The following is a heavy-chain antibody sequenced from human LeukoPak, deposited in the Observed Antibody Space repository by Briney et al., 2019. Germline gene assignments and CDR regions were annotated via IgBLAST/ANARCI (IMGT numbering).Heavy chain of an antibody. J-gene: IGHJ3*02. CDR1: GGSISSGGYY. CDR2: IYYSGST. V-gene: IGHV4-31*03. CDR3: ARAQRIDAFDI. Sequence: PSETLSLTCTVSGGSISSGGYYWSWIRQHPGKGLEWIGYIYYSGSTYYNPSLKSRVTISVDTSKNQFSLKLGSVTAADTAVYYCARAQRIDAFDIWGQGTMVTVSS.